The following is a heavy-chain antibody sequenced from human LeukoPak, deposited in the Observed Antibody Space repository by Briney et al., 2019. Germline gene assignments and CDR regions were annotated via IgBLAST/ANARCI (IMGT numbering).Heavy chain of an antibody. V-gene: IGHV3-33*06. Sequence: GRSLRLSCPASGFTFRSYGMHWVRQAPGKGLQWVAVIWNDGSNKYYADSVKGRFTISRDNSKNTLYLQMNSLRAEDTAVYYCAKDRAAAGTDYFDYWGQGTLVTVSS. CDR2: IWNDGSNK. CDR3: AKDRAAAGTDYFDY. D-gene: IGHD6-13*01. J-gene: IGHJ4*02. CDR1: GFTFRSYG.